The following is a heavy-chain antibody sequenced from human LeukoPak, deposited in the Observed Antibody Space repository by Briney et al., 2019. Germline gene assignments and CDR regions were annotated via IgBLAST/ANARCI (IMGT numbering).Heavy chain of an antibody. D-gene: IGHD3-3*01. CDR2: IIPIFGTA. V-gene: IGHV1-69*13. J-gene: IGHJ4*02. Sequence: ASVKVSCKASGGTFSSYAISWVRQAPGQGLEWMGGIIPIFGTANYAQKFQGRVTITADESTSTAYMELSSLRSDDTAVYYCARDQRITIFGVAPPDYWGQGTLVTVSS. CDR1: GGTFSSYA. CDR3: ARDQRITIFGVAPPDY.